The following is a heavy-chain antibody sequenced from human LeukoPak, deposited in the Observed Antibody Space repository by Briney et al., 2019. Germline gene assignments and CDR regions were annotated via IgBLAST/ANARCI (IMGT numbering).Heavy chain of an antibody. CDR1: GGSISSYY. CDR3: ARSPDYYDSSGYYTYYFDY. CDR2: IYYSGST. Sequence: SETLSLTGTVSGGSISSYYWSWIRQPPGKGLEWIGYIYYSGSTNYNPSLKSRVTISVDTSKNQFSLKLSSVTAADTAVYYCARSPDYYDSSGYYTYYFDYWGQGTLVTVSS. D-gene: IGHD3-22*01. V-gene: IGHV4-59*01. J-gene: IGHJ4*02.